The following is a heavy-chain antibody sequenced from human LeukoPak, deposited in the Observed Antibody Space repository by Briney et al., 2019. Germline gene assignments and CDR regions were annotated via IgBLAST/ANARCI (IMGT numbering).Heavy chain of an antibody. J-gene: IGHJ4*02. Sequence: ASVKVSCKASGYTFTGYYMHWVRQAPGQGLEWMGWINPNSGGTNYAQKFQGRVTMTRNTSISTAYMELSSLRSEDTAVYYCARGGGSWYPHDYWGQGTLVTVSS. V-gene: IGHV1-2*02. CDR3: ARGGGSWYPHDY. CDR1: GYTFTGYY. CDR2: INPNSGGT. D-gene: IGHD6-13*01.